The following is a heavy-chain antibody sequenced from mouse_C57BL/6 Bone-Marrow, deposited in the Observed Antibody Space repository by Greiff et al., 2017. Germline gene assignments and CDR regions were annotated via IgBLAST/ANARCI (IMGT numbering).Heavy chain of an antibody. CDR2: IYPGSGST. J-gene: IGHJ3*01. CDR1: GYSFTSYW. D-gene: IGHD2-3*01. CDR3: ARDDGYLAWFAY. Sequence: QVQLQQPGAELVMPGASVKMSCNASGYSFTSYWITWVKQRPGQGLEWIGDIYPGSGSTNYNEKFKSKATLTVDTSSSTAYMQLSSLTSEDSAVYYCARDDGYLAWFAYRGQGTLITASA. V-gene: IGHV1-55*01.